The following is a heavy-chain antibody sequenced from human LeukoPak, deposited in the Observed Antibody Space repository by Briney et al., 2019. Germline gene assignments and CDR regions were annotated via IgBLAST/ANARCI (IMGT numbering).Heavy chain of an antibody. CDR2: IYYSGST. Sequence: PSETLSLTCTVSGGSIGTYYWSWIRQPPGKGLEWIGYIYYSGSTNYNPSLKSRVTISVDTSKNQFSLKLSSVTAADTAVYYCARGLGVPTDFWSGYYTGYYYYYGMDVWGQGTTVTVSS. D-gene: IGHD3-3*01. V-gene: IGHV4-59*13. J-gene: IGHJ6*02. CDR3: ARGLGVPTDFWSGYYTGYYYYYGMDV. CDR1: GGSIGTYY.